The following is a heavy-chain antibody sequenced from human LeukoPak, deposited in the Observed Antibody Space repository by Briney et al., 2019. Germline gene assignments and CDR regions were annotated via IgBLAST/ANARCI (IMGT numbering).Heavy chain of an antibody. D-gene: IGHD5-24*01. Sequence: GGSLRLSCAASGFTFSSYGMHWVRQAPGKGLEWVAVIWYDGSNKYYADSVKGRFTISRDNSKNTLYLQMSSLRAEDTAVYYCARDSVEMATPTGFDYWGQGTLVTVSS. V-gene: IGHV3-33*01. CDR3: ARDSVEMATPTGFDY. J-gene: IGHJ4*02. CDR2: IWYDGSNK. CDR1: GFTFSSYG.